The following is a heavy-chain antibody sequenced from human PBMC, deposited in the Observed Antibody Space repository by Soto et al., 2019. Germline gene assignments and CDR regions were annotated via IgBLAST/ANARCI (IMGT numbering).Heavy chain of an antibody. CDR2: ISAYNGNT. J-gene: IGHJ4*02. Sequence: QVQLVQSGAEVKKPGASVKVSCKASGYTFTSYGIIWVRQAPGQGLEWMGWISAYNGNTNYAQKLQGRVTMTTDTSPSTAYMELRSLISDDTAVYYCARESSSSCHDYWGQGTLVTVSS. D-gene: IGHD6-13*01. CDR1: GYTFTSYG. CDR3: ARESSSSCHDY. V-gene: IGHV1-18*01.